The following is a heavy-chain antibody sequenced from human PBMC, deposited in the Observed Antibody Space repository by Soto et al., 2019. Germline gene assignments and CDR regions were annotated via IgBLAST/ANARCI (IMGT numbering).Heavy chain of an antibody. J-gene: IGHJ4*02. D-gene: IGHD5-12*01. CDR3: TRVQPESTTRDY. CDR1: GYNFTNYD. CDR2: MNPKSGDT. Sequence: QVQLVQSGAEVKKPGASVKVSCKASGYNFTNYDINWVRQASGQGLEWMGWMNPKSGDTGFAQNFQGRVTMTRNTAIGTAYMELSSLRTEDTAVYYCTRVQPESTTRDYWGQGTLVTVSS. V-gene: IGHV1-8*01.